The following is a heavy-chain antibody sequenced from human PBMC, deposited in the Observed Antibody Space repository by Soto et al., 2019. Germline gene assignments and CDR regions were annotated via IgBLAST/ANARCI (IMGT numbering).Heavy chain of an antibody. V-gene: IGHV4-4*02. D-gene: IGHD5-12*01. CDR3: ARAFGYSGTHYYYYYMDV. CDR1: SGSMSSSNW. J-gene: IGHJ6*03. CDR2: IYHSGST. Sequence: QVQLQESGPGLVKPSGTLSLTCAVSSGSMSSSNWWSWVRQTPGKGLEWIGEIYHSGSTNYNPSLKRRVSISVDMSKNQFSLNLRSVTAADTAVYYCARAFGYSGTHYYYYYMDVWGKGTTVTVSS.